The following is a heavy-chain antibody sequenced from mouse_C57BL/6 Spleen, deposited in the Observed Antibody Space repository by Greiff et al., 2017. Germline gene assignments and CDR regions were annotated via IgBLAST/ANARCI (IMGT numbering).Heavy chain of an antibody. J-gene: IGHJ4*01. V-gene: IGHV5-17*01. CDR1: GFTFSDYG. CDR3: ARGTGIVFTYAMDY. CDR2: ISSGSSTI. D-gene: IGHD4-1*01. Sequence: EVQLVESGGGLVKPGGSLKLSCAASGFTFSDYGMHWVRQAPEKGLEWVAYISSGSSTIYYADTVKGRFTISRDNAKNTLFLQMTSLRSEDTAMYYCARGTGIVFTYAMDYWGQGTSVTVSS.